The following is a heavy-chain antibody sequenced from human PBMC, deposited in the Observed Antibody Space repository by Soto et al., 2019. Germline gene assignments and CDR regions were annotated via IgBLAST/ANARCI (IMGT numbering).Heavy chain of an antibody. J-gene: IGHJ6*02. CDR2: ISNSGNTI. Sequence: GGSLRLSCVASGFVFKNYEMNWVRQAPGKGLEWISYISNSGNTIYVADSMRGRFTISRDNAKNSPFLQMNSLRADDTAVYYCARDIDNRDYYYGLDVWGQGTTVTVSS. D-gene: IGHD1-20*01. V-gene: IGHV3-48*03. CDR3: ARDIDNRDYYYGLDV. CDR1: GFVFKNYE.